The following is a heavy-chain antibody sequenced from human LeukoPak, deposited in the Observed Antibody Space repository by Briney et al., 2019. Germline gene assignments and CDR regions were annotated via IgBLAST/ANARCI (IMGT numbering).Heavy chain of an antibody. D-gene: IGHD6-13*01. J-gene: IGHJ5*02. Sequence: SVKVSCKASGGTFSSYAISWVRQAPRQGLEWMGRIIPILGIANYAQKFQGRVTITADKSTSTAYMELSSLRSEDTAVYYCARGPIYSSSSGGAWGQGTLVTVSS. CDR1: GGTFSSYA. CDR3: ARGPIYSSSSGGA. V-gene: IGHV1-69*04. CDR2: IIPILGIA.